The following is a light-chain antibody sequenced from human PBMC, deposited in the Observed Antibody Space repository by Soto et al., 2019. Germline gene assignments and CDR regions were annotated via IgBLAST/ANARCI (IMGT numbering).Light chain of an antibody. CDR2: KAS. Sequence: AASLKKRVTITCRASQIISSWLAWYQQKPGKAPKLLIYKASTLESGVPSNFSGSGSGSEFSLTISSLHSEDGVPAYWQHCSISPWTFGQGTKVDIK. J-gene: IGKJ1*01. V-gene: IGKV1-5*03. CDR3: QHCSISPWT. CDR1: QIISSW.